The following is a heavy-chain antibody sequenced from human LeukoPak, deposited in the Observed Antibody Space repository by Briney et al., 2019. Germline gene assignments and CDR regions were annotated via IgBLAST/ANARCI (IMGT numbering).Heavy chain of an antibody. J-gene: IGHJ3*02. CDR3: ARGSTDAFDI. CDR2: TPYSGST. V-gene: IGHV4-59*01. Sequence: SEALSLTCTVSGGSITSYYWSWIRQPPGKGLEWIGYTPYSGSTDYNPSLKSRVTISVDTSNNQFSLILTSVAAADTAVYYCARGSTDAFDIWGQGTMVTV. CDR1: GGSITSYY.